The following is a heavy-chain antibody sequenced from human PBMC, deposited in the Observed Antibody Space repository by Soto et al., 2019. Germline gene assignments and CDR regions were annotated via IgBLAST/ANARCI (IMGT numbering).Heavy chain of an antibody. CDR2: IKRKSDGGAT. CDR1: DFIFNNAW. V-gene: IGHV3-15*07. J-gene: IGHJ3*01. Sequence: EVQLVESGGGFVKPGESLRLSCVASDFIFNNAWIIWVRQAAGKGLEWVGRIKRKSDGGATEYASPVKGRFAISRDDSKNMVFLQMNGLNTEDTAVYYCAADSLLTTDYAFDFWGQGTTVTVSS. D-gene: IGHD4-17*01. CDR3: AADSLLTTDYAFDF.